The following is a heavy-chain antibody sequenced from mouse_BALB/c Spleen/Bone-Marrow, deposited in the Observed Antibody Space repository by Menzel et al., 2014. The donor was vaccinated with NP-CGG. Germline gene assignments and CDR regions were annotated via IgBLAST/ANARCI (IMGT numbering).Heavy chain of an antibody. J-gene: IGHJ3*01. CDR2: INSNGGST. CDR3: ARDMITTRGFAY. D-gene: IGHD2-4*01. CDR1: GFTFSSYG. V-gene: IGHV5-6-3*01. Sequence: DVMLVESGGGLVQPGGSLKLSCAASGFTFSSYGMSWVRQTPDKRLELVATINSNGGSTYYPDGVKGRFTISRDNAKNTLYLQMSSLKSEDTAMYYCARDMITTRGFAYGGQGTLVTVSA.